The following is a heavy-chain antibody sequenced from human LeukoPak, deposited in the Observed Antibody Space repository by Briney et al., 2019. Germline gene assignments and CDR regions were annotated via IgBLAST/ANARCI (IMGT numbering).Heavy chain of an antibody. V-gene: IGHV4-39*01. J-gene: IGHJ6*03. CDR1: GGSISSSSYY. CDR2: IYYSGST. CDR3: AGDCSSHMDV. Sequence: SETLSLTCTVSGGSISSSSYYWGWIRQPPGKGLEWIGSIYYSGSTYYNPSLKSRVTISVDTSKNQFSLKLSSVTAADTAVYYCAGDCSSHMDVWGKETTVTVSS. D-gene: IGHD2-15*01.